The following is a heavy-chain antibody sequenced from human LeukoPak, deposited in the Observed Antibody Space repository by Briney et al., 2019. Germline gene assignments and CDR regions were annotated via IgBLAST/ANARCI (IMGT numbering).Heavy chain of an antibody. CDR1: GFTFSSYG. CDR2: IRYDGSNK. D-gene: IGHD3-10*01. V-gene: IGHV3-30*02. Sequence: GGSLRLSCAASGFTFSSYGMHWVRHAPGKGLEWVAFIRYDGSNKYYADSVKGRFTISRDNSKNTLYLQMNSLRAEDTAVYYCAKDPGYYGSGSYFTCFDYWGQGTLVTVSS. CDR3: AKDPGYYGSGSYFTCFDY. J-gene: IGHJ4*02.